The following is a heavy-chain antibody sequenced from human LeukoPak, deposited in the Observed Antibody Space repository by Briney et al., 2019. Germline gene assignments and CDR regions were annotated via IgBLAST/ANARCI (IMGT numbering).Heavy chain of an antibody. Sequence: GGSLRLSCAASGFTFSSYAMHWVRQAPGKGLEWVAVISYDGSNKYYADSVKGRFTISRDNSKNTLYLQMNSLRAEDTAVYYCARGGGDIVVVPAATGDAFDIWGQGTMVTVSS. D-gene: IGHD2-2*01. CDR2: ISYDGSNK. J-gene: IGHJ3*02. CDR3: ARGGGDIVVVPAATGDAFDI. CDR1: GFTFSSYA. V-gene: IGHV3-30*01.